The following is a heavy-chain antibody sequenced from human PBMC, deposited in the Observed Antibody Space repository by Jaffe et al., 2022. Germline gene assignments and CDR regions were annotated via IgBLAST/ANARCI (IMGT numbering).Heavy chain of an antibody. V-gene: IGHV2-70*01. Sequence: QVTLRESGPALVKLTQTLTLTCTFSGFSLTTRAMCVTWIRQPPGKALEWLALIDWDDDKYYNTSLKTRLTISKDTSKNQVVLTMADMDPVDTATYYCARTSAGSGVDYWGQGTLVTVSP. CDR1: GFSLTTRAMC. J-gene: IGHJ4*02. CDR2: IDWDDDK. CDR3: ARTSAGSGVDY. D-gene: IGHD3-10*01.